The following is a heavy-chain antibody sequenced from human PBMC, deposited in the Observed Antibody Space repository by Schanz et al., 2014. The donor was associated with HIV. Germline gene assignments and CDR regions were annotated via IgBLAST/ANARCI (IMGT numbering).Heavy chain of an antibody. D-gene: IGHD4-17*01. CDR2: IYHSGTT. CDR3: ARADFGHDLGSVP. CDR1: GGSISRGGHF. Sequence: QVQLQESGPGLVKPSQTLSLTCTVSGGSISRGGHFWSWIRQHPGKGLEWICYIYHSGTTYYNPSLKSRLTISVDTSTSQFFQKLNSVPAPDTAVDYCARADFGHDLGSVPWGEGVLVTVTS. V-gene: IGHV4-31*03. J-gene: IGHJ5*02.